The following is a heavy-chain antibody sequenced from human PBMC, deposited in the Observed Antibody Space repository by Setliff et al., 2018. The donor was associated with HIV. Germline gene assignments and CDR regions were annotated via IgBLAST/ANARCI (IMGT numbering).Heavy chain of an antibody. V-gene: IGHV4-38-2*01. CDR3: ARVSSTYWYSIFRNYYYHMDV. Sequence: SETLSLTCAVSGYSISSGYYWGWIRQPPGKGLEWIGSIYHSGSAYYNPSLKSRVTISVDTSKSQFSLKLSSVTAADTAVYYCARVSSTYWYSIFRNYYYHMDVWGKGTTVTVSS. CDR1: GYSISSGYY. J-gene: IGHJ6*03. D-gene: IGHD2-8*02. CDR2: IYHSGSA.